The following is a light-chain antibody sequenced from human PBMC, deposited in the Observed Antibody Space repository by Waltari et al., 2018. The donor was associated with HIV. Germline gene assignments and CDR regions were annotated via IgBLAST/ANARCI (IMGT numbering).Light chain of an antibody. CDR1: SSDVGSYNL. J-gene: IGLJ3*02. CDR2: EVR. V-gene: IGLV2-23*02. Sequence: QSALTQPASVSGSPGQSITISCTGTSSDVGSYNLVSWYQQHPGKAPKLMIYEVRKRPSGVSNRFSGSKSGNTASLTISVLQAEDEADYYCCSYAGSSTWVFGGGTKLTVL. CDR3: CSYAGSSTWV.